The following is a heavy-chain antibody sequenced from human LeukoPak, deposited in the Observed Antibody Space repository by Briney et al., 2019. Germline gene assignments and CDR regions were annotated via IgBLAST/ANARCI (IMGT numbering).Heavy chain of an antibody. CDR1: GGSISSSGYS. CDR3: AGQRGVWFKELFAFDL. V-gene: IGHV4-30-2*01. CDR2: IFHSGST. D-gene: IGHD3-10*01. J-gene: IGHJ4*02. Sequence: SETLSLTCAVSGGSISSSGYSWSWIRQAPGKGLEWIGYIFHSGSTYYNPSLKSRVTMSLDRSKNQFSLKLTSVTAADTAVYYCAGQRGVWFKELFAFDLWGQGTLITVTS.